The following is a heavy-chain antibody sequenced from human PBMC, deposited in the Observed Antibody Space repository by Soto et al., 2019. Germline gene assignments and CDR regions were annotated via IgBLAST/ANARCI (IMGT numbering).Heavy chain of an antibody. CDR1: GFSFSGYA. Sequence: QVQLMESGGGVVQSGRSLRLSCAASGFSFSGYAMHWVRQAPGKGLEWMAVISYDGSNKYYADSVKGRFTISRDNSKNTLYLQMNSLRAEDTAVYYCARSYDSSGFYSFDFWGQGTLVTVSS. D-gene: IGHD3-22*01. J-gene: IGHJ4*02. V-gene: IGHV3-30-3*01. CDR2: ISYDGSNK. CDR3: ARSYDSSGFYSFDF.